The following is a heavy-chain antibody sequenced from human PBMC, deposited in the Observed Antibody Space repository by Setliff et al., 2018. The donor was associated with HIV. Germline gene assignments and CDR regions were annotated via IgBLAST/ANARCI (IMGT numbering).Heavy chain of an antibody. D-gene: IGHD3-10*01. CDR3: ARYMVRGVTEWGY. CDR2: MNPNSGNT. CDR1: GYTFTSYD. J-gene: IGHJ4*02. Sequence: AASVKVSCKASGYTFTSYDINWVRQATGQGLEWMGWMNPNSGNTGYAQKFQGRVTMTRNTSISTAYMELSSLRSEDTVVYYCARYMVRGVTEWGYWGQGTLVTVSS. V-gene: IGHV1-8*01.